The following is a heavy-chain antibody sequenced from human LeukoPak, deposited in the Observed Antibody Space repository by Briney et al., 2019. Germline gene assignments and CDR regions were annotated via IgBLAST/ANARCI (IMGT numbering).Heavy chain of an antibody. V-gene: IGHV4-31*03. J-gene: IGHJ6*03. CDR1: GGSISSGGYY. CDR2: IYYSGST. CDR3: ARALGGYYWESPRCYYYYMDV. D-gene: IGHD3-3*01. Sequence: SETLSLTCTVSGGSISSGGYYWSWIRQHPGKGLEWIGYIYYSGSTYYNPSLKSRVTISVDTSKNQFSLKLSSVTAADTAVYYCARALGGYYWESPRCYYYYMDVWGKGTTVTVSS.